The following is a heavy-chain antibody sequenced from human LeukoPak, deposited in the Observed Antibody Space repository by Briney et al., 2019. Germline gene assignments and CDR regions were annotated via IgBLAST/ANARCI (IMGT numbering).Heavy chain of an antibody. V-gene: IGHV4-38-2*01. CDR2: IYHSGST. CDR1: GYSISSGYY. Sequence: SETLSLTCAVSGYSISSGYYWGWIRQPPGKGLEWIGSIYHSGSTCYNPSLKSRVTISVDTSKNQFSLKLSSVTAADTAVYYCARLRVAVAENWGQGTLVTVSS. J-gene: IGHJ4*02. D-gene: IGHD6-19*01. CDR3: ARLRVAVAEN.